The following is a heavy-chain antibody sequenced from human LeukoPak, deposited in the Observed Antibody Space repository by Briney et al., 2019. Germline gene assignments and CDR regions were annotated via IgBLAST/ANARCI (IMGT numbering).Heavy chain of an antibody. V-gene: IGHV3-9*01. CDR3: ARVGVAGTPGSTGEFDY. CDR2: ISWNSGSI. D-gene: IGHD6-19*01. Sequence: GGSLRLSCAASGFTFDDYAMHWVRQAPGKGLEWVSGISWNSGSIGYADSVKGRFTISRDNAKNSLYLQMNSLRAEDTAVYYCARVGVAGTPGSTGEFDYWGQGTLVTVSS. CDR1: GFTFDDYA. J-gene: IGHJ4*02.